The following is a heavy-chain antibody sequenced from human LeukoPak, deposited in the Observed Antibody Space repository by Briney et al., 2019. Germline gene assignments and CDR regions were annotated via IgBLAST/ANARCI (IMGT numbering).Heavy chain of an antibody. J-gene: IGHJ5*02. CDR2: IIPIVGTA. D-gene: IGHD6-19*01. CDR3: VRPRGPYSSGWYNWFDP. V-gene: IGHV1-69*13. Sequence: SVKVSCKASGGTFSSYAISWVRQAPGQGLEWMGGIIPIVGTANYAQKFQGRVTITADESTSTAYMELSSLRSEDAAVYYCVRPRGPYSSGWYNWFDPWGQGTLVTVSS. CDR1: GGTFSSYA.